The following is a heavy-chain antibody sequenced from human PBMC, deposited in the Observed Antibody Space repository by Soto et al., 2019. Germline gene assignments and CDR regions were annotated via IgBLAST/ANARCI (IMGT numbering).Heavy chain of an antibody. J-gene: IGHJ4*02. V-gene: IGHV1-69*01. Sequence: QVQLVQSGAEGKKPGSSVKVSCKASGGTVSSYALSWVRQAPGQGLVWMGGIIPIFGTANDAQKVQGRVTITADESTSTAYMELSSLRSEDTAVYYCAGDGRGFDYWGQGTLVTVSS. CDR3: AGDGRGFDY. CDR1: GGTVSSYA. CDR2: IIPIFGTA. D-gene: IGHD1-26*01.